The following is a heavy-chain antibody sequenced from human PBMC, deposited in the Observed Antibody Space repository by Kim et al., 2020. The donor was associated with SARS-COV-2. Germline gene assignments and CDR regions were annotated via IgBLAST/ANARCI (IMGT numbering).Heavy chain of an antibody. CDR3: AAPSNYYDSSGYYYNDAFDI. Sequence: SETLSLTCTVSGGSISSSSYYWGWIRQPPGKGLEWIGSIYYSGSTYYNPSLKSRVTISVDTSKNQFSLKLSSVTAADTAVYYCAAPSNYYDSSGYYYNDAFDIWGQGTMVTVSS. J-gene: IGHJ3*02. D-gene: IGHD3-22*01. CDR1: GGSISSSSYY. CDR2: IYYSGST. V-gene: IGHV4-39*01.